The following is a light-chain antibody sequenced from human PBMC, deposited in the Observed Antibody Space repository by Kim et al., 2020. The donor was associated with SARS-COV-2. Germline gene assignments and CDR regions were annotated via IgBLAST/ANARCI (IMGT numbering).Light chain of an antibody. V-gene: IGLV3-21*04. CDR2: YDS. Sequence: PGKTARITCGGNNIGSKSVNWYHQKPGQAPVLVIYYDSGRPSGIPERFSGSNSGNTATLTISRVEVGDEADYYCQVWDTTSEHVIFGGGTQLTVL. J-gene: IGLJ2*01. CDR1: NIGSKS. CDR3: QVWDTTSEHVI.